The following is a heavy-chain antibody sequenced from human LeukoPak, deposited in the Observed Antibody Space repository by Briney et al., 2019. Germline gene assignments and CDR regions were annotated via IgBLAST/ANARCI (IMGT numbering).Heavy chain of an antibody. Sequence: ASVKVSCKASGYTFTSYYMHWVRQAPGQGLEWMGIINPSGGSTSYAQKFQGRVTMTRDMSTSTVYMELSSLRSEDTAVYYCARDEVPYSSSSSPDYWGQGTLVTVSS. V-gene: IGHV1-46*01. CDR1: GYTFTSYY. J-gene: IGHJ4*02. CDR2: INPSGGST. CDR3: ARDEVPYSSSSSPDY. D-gene: IGHD6-6*01.